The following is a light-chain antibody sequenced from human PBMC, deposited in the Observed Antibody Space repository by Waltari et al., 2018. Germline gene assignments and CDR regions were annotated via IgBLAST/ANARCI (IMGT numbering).Light chain of an antibody. Sequence: EMVMTQSPATLTVSPGDRATLSCRASQSVSSYLAWYQQKSGQAPRLLIYAASNRATGIPARFNGGGSGTEFTLTISSLQSGDSAVYYCQQYNNWPLTFGQGTKVEIK. CDR2: AAS. V-gene: IGKV3-15*01. CDR3: QQYNNWPLT. CDR1: QSVSSY. J-gene: IGKJ1*01.